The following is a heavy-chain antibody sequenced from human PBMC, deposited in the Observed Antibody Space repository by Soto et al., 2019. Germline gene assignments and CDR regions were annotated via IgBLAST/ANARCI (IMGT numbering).Heavy chain of an antibody. Sequence: QVQLVQSGAEVKKPGSSVKVSCKASGGTFSTSAISWVRQAPGQGLEWVGGIMPVFATPDYAQNFQGRVTITADESTTTGYLELTSLRTDDTAVYYCARDKDRQQLGGNYYYILDVWGQGTAITVSS. V-gene: IGHV1-69*12. CDR2: IMPVFATP. CDR1: GGTFSTSA. J-gene: IGHJ6*02. CDR3: ARDKDRQQLGGNYYYILDV. D-gene: IGHD3-3*02.